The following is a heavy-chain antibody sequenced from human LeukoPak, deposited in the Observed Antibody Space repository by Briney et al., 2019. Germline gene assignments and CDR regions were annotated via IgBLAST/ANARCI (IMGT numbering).Heavy chain of an antibody. CDR1: GFTFSSYW. D-gene: IGHD3-22*01. Sequence: PGGSLRLSCAASGFTFSSYWMSWVRQAPGKGLEWVANIKQDGSEKYYADSVKGRFTISRDNAKNPLYLQMNSLRAEDTAVYYCAREGNYYDSSGYYGYWGQGTLVTVSS. CDR3: AREGNYYDSSGYYGY. J-gene: IGHJ4*02. CDR2: IKQDGSEK. V-gene: IGHV3-7*01.